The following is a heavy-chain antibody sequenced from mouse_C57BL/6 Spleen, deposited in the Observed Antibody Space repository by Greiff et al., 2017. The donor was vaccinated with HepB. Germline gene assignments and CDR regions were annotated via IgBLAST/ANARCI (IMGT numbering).Heavy chain of an antibody. D-gene: IGHD2-4*01. V-gene: IGHV1-53*01. CDR3: ARSRGLGGFDY. J-gene: IGHJ2*01. CDR1: GYTFTSYW. CDR2: INPSNGGT. Sequence: VQLQQSGTELVKPGASVKLSCKASGYTFTSYWMHWVKQRPGQGLEWIGNINPSNGGTNYNEKFNSKATLTVDKSSSTAYMQLSSLTSEDSAVYYCARSRGLGGFDYWGQGTTLTVSS.